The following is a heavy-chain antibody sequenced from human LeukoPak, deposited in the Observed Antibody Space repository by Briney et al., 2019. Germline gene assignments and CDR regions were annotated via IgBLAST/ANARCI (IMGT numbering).Heavy chain of an antibody. CDR1: GGSFSGYY. J-gene: IGHJ3*02. CDR3: ARGTRWLQTPRAFDI. D-gene: IGHD5-24*01. V-gene: IGHV4-34*01. Sequence: PSETLSLTSAVYGGSFSGYYWSWIRQPPGKGLEWIGEINHSGSTNYNPSLKSRVTISVDTSKNQFSLKLSSVTAADTAVYYCARGTRWLQTPRAFDIWGQGTMVTVSS. CDR2: INHSGST.